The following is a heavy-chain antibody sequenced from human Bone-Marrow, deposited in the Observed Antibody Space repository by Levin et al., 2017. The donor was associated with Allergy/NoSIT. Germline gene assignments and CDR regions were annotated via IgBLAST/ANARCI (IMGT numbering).Heavy chain of an antibody. CDR3: AKDMTAGRSSRYYYYGMDV. V-gene: IGHV3-43D*04. Sequence: GGSLRLSCATSGFTFDDYAMHWVRQVPGKGLEWVSLISWDGGSTYYADSVKGRFTISRDNSKNSLYLQMNSLRTEDIALYYCAKDMTAGRSSRYYYYGMDVWGQGTTVTVSS. J-gene: IGHJ6*02. CDR2: ISWDGGST. D-gene: IGHD2-21*02. CDR1: GFTFDDYA.